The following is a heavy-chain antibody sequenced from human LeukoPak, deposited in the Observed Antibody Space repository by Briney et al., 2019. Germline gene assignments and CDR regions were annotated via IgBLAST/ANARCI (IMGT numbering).Heavy chain of an antibody. CDR1: GFTFSSYG. V-gene: IGHV3-23*01. CDR3: AKVNWNYVADYYGGMDV. J-gene: IGHJ6*02. D-gene: IGHD1-7*01. CDR2: ISGNGVNT. Sequence: GGSLRLSCAASGFTFSSYGMNWVRQAPGKGLEWVSSISGNGVNTYYADSVKGRFTISRDNSKNTLSLQMNSLRAEDTAVYFCAKVNWNYVADYYGGMDVWGQGTTVTVSS.